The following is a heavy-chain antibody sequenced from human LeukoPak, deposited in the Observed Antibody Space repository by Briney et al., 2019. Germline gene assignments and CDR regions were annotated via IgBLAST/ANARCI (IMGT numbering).Heavy chain of an antibody. D-gene: IGHD3-3*02. V-gene: IGHV1-2*02. J-gene: IGHJ6*03. CDR1: GYTFTGYY. CDR3: ARDSIHYYYYMDV. CDR2: INPNSGGT. Sequence: ASVKVSCKASGYTFTGYYMHWVRQAPGQGLEWMGWINPNSGGTNYAQKFQGRVTMTRDTSISTAYMELSRLRSEDTAVYYCARDSIHYYYYMDVWGKGTTVTVSS.